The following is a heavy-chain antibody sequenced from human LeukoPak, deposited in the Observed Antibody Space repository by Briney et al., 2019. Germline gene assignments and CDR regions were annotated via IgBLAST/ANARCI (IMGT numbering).Heavy chain of an antibody. V-gene: IGHV3-30*18. J-gene: IGHJ4*02. CDR1: GFTFSNYG. D-gene: IGHD5-18*01. CDR2: ISYDGTNK. Sequence: GGSLRLSCAASGFTFSNYGMHWVRQAPGKGLEWVAVISYDGTNKDYADSVKGRITISRDNSKNTLYLQMNSLRAEDTAVYYRAKVVGGFRYGVGYFDYWGQGTLVTVSS. CDR3: AKVVGGFRYGVGYFDY.